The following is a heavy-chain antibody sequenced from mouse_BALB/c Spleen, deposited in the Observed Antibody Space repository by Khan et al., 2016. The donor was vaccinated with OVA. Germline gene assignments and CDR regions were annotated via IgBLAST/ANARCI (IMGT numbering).Heavy chain of an antibody. V-gene: IGHV3-2*02. J-gene: IGHJ4*01. D-gene: IGHD2-14*01. CDR2: ISYSGST. CDR1: GYSITSDYA. CDR3: ASSGYRYDEAMDY. Sequence: QLEESGPGLVKPSQSLSLTCTVTGYSITSDYAWNWIRQFPGNKLEWMGYISYSGSTSDNPSRKSRISSTRDTSKNQFLPQSNSVTTEATAKYSCASSGYRYDEAMDYWGQGTSVTVSS.